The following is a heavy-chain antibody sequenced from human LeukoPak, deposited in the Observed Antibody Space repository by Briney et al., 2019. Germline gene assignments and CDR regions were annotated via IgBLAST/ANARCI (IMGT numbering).Heavy chain of an antibody. Sequence: ASVTVSCKVSGYTLTELSMHWVRQAPGKGLEWMGGFDPEDGETIYAQKFQGRVTMTEDTSTDTAYMELSSLRSEDTAVYYCATPSLGGYYYYGMDVWGQGTTVTVSS. CDR2: FDPEDGET. V-gene: IGHV1-24*01. CDR1: GYTLTELS. D-gene: IGHD3-10*01. J-gene: IGHJ6*02. CDR3: ATPSLGGYYYYGMDV.